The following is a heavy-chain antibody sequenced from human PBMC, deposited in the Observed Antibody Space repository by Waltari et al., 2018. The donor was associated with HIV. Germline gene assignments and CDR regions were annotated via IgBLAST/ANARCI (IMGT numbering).Heavy chain of an antibody. J-gene: IGHJ4*02. Sequence: EVQMVESGGGFVQPGGSLSTSCAASGLTFSRNWTHWFRQAPGKGLVWVSRISSDGTTTSYADSVKGRFTISRDNAKNTLYLQMNSLRAEDTAVYYCTRDLARYNWNDIPLDYWGQGALVTVSS. CDR3: TRDLARYNWNDIPLDY. D-gene: IGHD1-20*01. CDR1: GLTFSRNW. V-gene: IGHV3-74*01. CDR2: ISSDGTTT.